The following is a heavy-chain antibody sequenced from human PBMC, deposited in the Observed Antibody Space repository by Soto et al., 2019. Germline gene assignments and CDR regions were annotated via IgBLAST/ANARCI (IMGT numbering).Heavy chain of an antibody. D-gene: IGHD3-22*01. Sequence: SVKVSCKASGGTFSSYAISWVRQAPGQGLEWMGGIIPIFGTANYAQKFQGRVTITADESTSTAYMELSSLRSEDTAVYYCARDLREVRYYYDSSGYFDAFDIWGQGTIVTVSS. CDR2: IIPIFGTA. V-gene: IGHV1-69*13. CDR3: ARDLREVRYYYDSSGYFDAFDI. J-gene: IGHJ3*02. CDR1: GGTFSSYA.